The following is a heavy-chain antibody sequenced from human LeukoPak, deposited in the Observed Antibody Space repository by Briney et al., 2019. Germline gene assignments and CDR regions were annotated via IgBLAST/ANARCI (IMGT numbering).Heavy chain of an antibody. D-gene: IGHD3-3*01. J-gene: IGHJ5*02. Sequence: ASETLSLTCAVSGGSISSSNWWSWVRQPPGKGLEWIGEIYHSGSTNYNPSLKSRVTISVDKSKNQFSLKLSSVTAADTAVYYCARVSYDFWSGYYKRGNWFDPWGQGTLVTVSS. CDR3: ARVSYDFWSGYYKRGNWFDP. CDR1: GGSISSSNW. CDR2: IYHSGST. V-gene: IGHV4-4*02.